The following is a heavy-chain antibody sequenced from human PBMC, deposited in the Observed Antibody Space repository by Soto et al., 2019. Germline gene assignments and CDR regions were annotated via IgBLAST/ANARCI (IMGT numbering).Heavy chain of an antibody. D-gene: IGHD3-3*01. CDR3: ARERITIFGVVNDAFDI. CDR1: GGTFSSYA. J-gene: IGHJ3*02. CDR2: IIPIFGTA. Sequence: EAYVKVSCKASGGTFSSYAISWVRQAPGQGLEWMGGIIPIFGTANYAQKFQGRVTITADEYTSTAYMELSSLRTDDTAVYYCARERITIFGVVNDAFDIRGQGTMVTVSS. V-gene: IGHV1-69*01.